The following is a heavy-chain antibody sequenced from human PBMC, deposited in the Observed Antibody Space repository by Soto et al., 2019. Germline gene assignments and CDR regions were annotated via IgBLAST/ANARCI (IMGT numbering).Heavy chain of an antibody. CDR2: IYYSGST. D-gene: IGHD3-3*01. CDR3: ARHSRITIFEGWFDP. V-gene: IGHV4-59*08. J-gene: IGHJ5*02. CDR1: GGSLSSYY. Sequence: QVQLQESGPGLVKPSETLSLTCTVSGGSLSSYYWSWIRQPPGKGLEWIGYIYYSGSTDYNPSLKSRVTISVDPSRNQLSLKLSSMTAADTAVYYCARHSRITIFEGWFDPWGQGTLVTVSS.